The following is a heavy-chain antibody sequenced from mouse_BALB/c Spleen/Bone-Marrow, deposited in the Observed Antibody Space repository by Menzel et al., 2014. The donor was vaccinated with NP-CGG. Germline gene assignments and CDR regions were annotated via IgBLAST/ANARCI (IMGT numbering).Heavy chain of an antibody. J-gene: IGHJ2*01. CDR2: IDPANGNT. CDR3: ARYRLGTYFDY. V-gene: IGHV14-3*02. CDR1: GFNIKDTY. Sequence: VQLQQSGAELVKPGASVKLSCTASGFNIKDTYKHWVKQRPEQGLEWIGRIDPANGNTKYDPKFQGKATITADTSSNTAYLQLSSLTSEDTAVYYCARYRLGTYFDYWGQGTTLTVSS. D-gene: IGHD1-2*01.